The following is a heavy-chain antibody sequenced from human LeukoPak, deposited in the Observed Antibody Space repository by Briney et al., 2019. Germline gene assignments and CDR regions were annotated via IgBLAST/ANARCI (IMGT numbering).Heavy chain of an antibody. CDR2: IYTSGST. J-gene: IGHJ4*02. V-gene: IGHV4-4*09. D-gene: IGHD3-9*01. Sequence: PSETLSLTCTVPGGSTSSYYWSWIRQPPGKGLEWIGYIYTSGSTNYNPSLKSRVTISVDTSKNQFSLKLSSVTAADTAVYYCARLGPDILTGYYPANWGQGTLVTVSS. CDR3: ARLGPDILTGYYPAN. CDR1: GGSTSSYY.